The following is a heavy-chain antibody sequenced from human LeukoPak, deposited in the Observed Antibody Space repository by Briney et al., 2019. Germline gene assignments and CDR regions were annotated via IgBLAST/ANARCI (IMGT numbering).Heavy chain of an antibody. CDR1: GFTFSTYA. Sequence: PGTSLRLSCAASGFTFSTYAMHWVRQAPGKGLDWVAVMSFDGSHTYYADSVKGRFTISRDNSKNTLYLQMNSLRAEDTAVYYCARDMQIVVLTRLLDYWGQGTLVTVSS. V-gene: IGHV3-30*04. CDR2: MSFDGSHT. D-gene: IGHD2-15*01. CDR3: ARDMQIVVLTRLLDY. J-gene: IGHJ4*02.